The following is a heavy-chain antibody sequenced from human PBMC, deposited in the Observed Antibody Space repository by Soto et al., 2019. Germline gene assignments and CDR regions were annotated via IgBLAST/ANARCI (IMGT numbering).Heavy chain of an antibody. J-gene: IGHJ4*02. Sequence: GGSLRLSCAASGFTFSSYGMHWVRQAPGKGLEWVAVISYDGSNKYYADSVKGRFTISRDNSKNTLYLQMNSLRAEDTAVYYCAKPFYYGSGSSHFDYWGQGTLVTVSS. CDR2: ISYDGSNK. CDR1: GFTFSSYG. D-gene: IGHD3-10*01. V-gene: IGHV3-30*18. CDR3: AKPFYYGSGSSHFDY.